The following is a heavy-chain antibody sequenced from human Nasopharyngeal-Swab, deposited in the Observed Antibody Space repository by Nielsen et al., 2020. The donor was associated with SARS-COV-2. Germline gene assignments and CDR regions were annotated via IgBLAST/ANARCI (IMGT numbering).Heavy chain of an antibody. CDR2: ISYDGSNK. Sequence: GESLKISCEASGLTFSGYTMHWVRQAPGKGLEWVAVISYDGSNKYYADPVKGRFTISRDISKNTLYLQMNSLRAEDTAVFYCASTPLDSSGYYYAFHYWGRGTLVTASS. J-gene: IGHJ4*02. CDR1: GLTFSGYT. V-gene: IGHV3-30-3*01. D-gene: IGHD3-22*01. CDR3: ASTPLDSSGYYYAFHY.